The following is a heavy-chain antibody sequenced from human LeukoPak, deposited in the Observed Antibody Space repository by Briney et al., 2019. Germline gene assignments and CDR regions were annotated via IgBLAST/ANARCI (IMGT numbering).Heavy chain of an antibody. Sequence: HPGGSLRLSCAASGFTFSSYSMNWVRQAPGKGLEWVSYISSSSSTIYYADSVKGRFTISRDNAKNSLYLQMNSLRAEDTAVYYCARDSQDRIVGATDYWGQGTLVTVSS. CDR2: ISSSSSTI. CDR3: ARDSQDRIVGATDY. D-gene: IGHD1-26*01. CDR1: GFTFSSYS. J-gene: IGHJ4*02. V-gene: IGHV3-48*04.